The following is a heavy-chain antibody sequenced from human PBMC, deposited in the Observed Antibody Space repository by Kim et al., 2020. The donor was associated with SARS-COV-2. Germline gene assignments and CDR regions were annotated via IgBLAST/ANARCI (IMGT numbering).Heavy chain of an antibody. D-gene: IGHD1-26*01. CDR3: ARARSERTGVSSSLDV. V-gene: IGHV3-64*02. Sequence: GGSLRLSCAASGFTFSRYVMQWVRQAPGKGLQSISVITADGGRLYYADSVRGRFTISRDNSQNTLYLQMDNLREDDTAVYYCARARSERTGVSSSLDVWGKGTMVRVSS. CDR1: GFTFSRYV. J-gene: IGHJ6*04. CDR2: ITADGGRL.